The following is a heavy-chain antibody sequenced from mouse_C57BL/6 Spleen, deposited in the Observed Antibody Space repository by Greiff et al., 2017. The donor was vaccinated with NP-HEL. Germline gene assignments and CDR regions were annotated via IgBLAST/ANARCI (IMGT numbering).Heavy chain of an antibody. Sequence: LVESGAELAKPGASVKLSCKASGYTFTSYWMHRVKQRPGQGLEWIGYINPSRGYTKYNQKFKDKATLTADNSSSTAYMQLSSLTYEDSAVYYCASGYYGSREWFAYWGQGTLVTVSA. CDR2: INPSRGYT. J-gene: IGHJ3*01. CDR3: ASGYYGSREWFAY. D-gene: IGHD1-1*01. CDR1: GYTFTSYW. V-gene: IGHV1-7*01.